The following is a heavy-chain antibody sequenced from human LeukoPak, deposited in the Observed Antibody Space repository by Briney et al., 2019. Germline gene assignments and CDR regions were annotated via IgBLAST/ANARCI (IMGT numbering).Heavy chain of an antibody. Sequence: TGGSLRLSCAASGFTVSSKFMAWVRQTPGKGLEWVSIIYGGESTYYADSVKGRFTISRDNSKNTLNPQMNTLKAEDAAIYYCARVMADDNGIDYWGQGTLVTVSS. D-gene: IGHD1-1*01. CDR1: GFTVSSKF. CDR2: IYGGEST. J-gene: IGHJ4*02. CDR3: ARVMADDNGIDY. V-gene: IGHV3-66*01.